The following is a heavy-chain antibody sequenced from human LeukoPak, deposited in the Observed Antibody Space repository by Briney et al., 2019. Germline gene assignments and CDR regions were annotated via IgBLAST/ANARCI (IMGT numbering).Heavy chain of an antibody. D-gene: IGHD3-3*01. CDR1: GYTFTSYY. J-gene: IGHJ4*02. V-gene: IGHV1-46*01. CDR2: INPSGGST. CDR3: ARAELRFLEWLPYFDY. Sequence: GASVKVSCKASGYTFTSYYMHWVRQAPGQGLEWMGIINPSGGSTSYAQKFQGRVTITADKSTSTAYMELSSLRSEDTAVYYCARAELRFLEWLPYFDYWGQGTLVTVSS.